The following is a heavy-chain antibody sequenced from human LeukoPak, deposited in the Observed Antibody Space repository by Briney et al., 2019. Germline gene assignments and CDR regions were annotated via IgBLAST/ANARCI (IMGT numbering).Heavy chain of an antibody. V-gene: IGHV1-69*01. Sequence: ASVKVSCKASGGTFSSYAISWVRQAPGQGLEWTGGIIPIFGTANYAQKFQGRVTITADESTSTAYMELSSLRSEDTAVYYCASGGDGTNDYWGQGTLVTVSS. D-gene: IGHD5-24*01. CDR1: GGTFSSYA. CDR2: IIPIFGTA. J-gene: IGHJ4*02. CDR3: ASGGDGTNDY.